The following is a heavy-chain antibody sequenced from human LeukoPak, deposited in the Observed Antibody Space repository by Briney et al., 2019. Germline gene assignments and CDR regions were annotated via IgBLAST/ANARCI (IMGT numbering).Heavy chain of an antibody. D-gene: IGHD4-17*01. Sequence: GRSLRLSCAASGFTFDDYAMHWVRHAPGKGLEWVSGISWNSGSIGYADSVKSRFTISRDNAKNSLYLQMNSLRAEDTALYYCAKDTDYGDYGGWFDPWGQGTLVTVSS. CDR1: GFTFDDYA. CDR3: AKDTDYGDYGGWFDP. J-gene: IGHJ5*02. CDR2: ISWNSGSI. V-gene: IGHV3-9*01.